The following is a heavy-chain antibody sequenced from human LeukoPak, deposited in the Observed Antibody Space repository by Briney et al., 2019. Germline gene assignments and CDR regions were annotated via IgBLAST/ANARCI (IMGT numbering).Heavy chain of an antibody. J-gene: IGHJ4*02. CDR1: GGSISSSNYY. CDR3: ARGNMDFISFGGVKYYFDY. Sequence: PSQTLSLTCSVSGGSISSSNYYWGWVRQSPGKGLEWIGNIYSSGNTYYNASLKSRVTMYIDTSKNQLSLKLSSVTAADTAVYFCARGNMDFISFGGVKYYFDYWGQGILVTVSS. D-gene: IGHD3-16*01. CDR2: IYSSGNT. V-gene: IGHV4-39*07.